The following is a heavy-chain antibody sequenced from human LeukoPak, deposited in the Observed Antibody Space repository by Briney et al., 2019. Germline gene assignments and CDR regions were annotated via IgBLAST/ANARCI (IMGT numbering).Heavy chain of an antibody. D-gene: IGHD2/OR15-2a*01. V-gene: IGHV1-18*01. CDR3: AMTQMTSEEYSYFYIDV. CDR1: GFTFSAYG. Sequence: GASVKVSCKGSGFTFSAYGITWVRQAPGQGLEWMGWIITYNGHTNYAQKFQGRVTMTTETSTSTAYMELRSLRSDDTAVYYCAMTQMTSEEYSYFYIDVWGKGTTVTVSS. J-gene: IGHJ6*03. CDR2: IITYNGHT.